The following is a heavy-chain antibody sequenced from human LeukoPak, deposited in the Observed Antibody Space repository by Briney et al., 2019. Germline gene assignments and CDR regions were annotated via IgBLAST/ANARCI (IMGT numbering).Heavy chain of an antibody. CDR2: ISWNCGSI. CDR1: GFTFDDYA. D-gene: IGHD3-9*01. V-gene: IGHV3-9*01. Sequence: GGSLRLSCAASGFTFDDYAMHWVRQAPGKGLEWVSGISWNCGSIGYADSVKGRFTISRDNAKNSLYLQMNSLRAEDTALYYCAKVSLTYYDILTGPYAAFDIWGQGTMVTVSS. CDR3: AKVSLTYYDILTGPYAAFDI. J-gene: IGHJ3*02.